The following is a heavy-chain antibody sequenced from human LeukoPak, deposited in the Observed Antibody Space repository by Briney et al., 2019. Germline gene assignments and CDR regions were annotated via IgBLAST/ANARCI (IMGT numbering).Heavy chain of an antibody. CDR2: IYYSGST. CDR1: GGSISSYY. D-gene: IGHD3-22*01. CDR3: ARHLPYYYDSSGYGDAFDI. Sequence: TSSETLSLTCTVSGGSISSYYWSWIRQPPGKGLEWIGYIYYSGSTSYNPSLKSRVTISVDTSKNQFSLKLSSVTAADTAVYYCARHLPYYYDSSGYGDAFDIWGQGTMVTVSS. V-gene: IGHV4-59*08. J-gene: IGHJ3*02.